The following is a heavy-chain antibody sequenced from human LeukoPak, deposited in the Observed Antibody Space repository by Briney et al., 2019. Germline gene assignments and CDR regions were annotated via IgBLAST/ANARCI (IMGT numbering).Heavy chain of an antibody. CDR2: IRSKTYRGTT. D-gene: IGHD5-24*01. J-gene: IGHJ4*02. Sequence: ALRLSSTAPGFTFGDYVMSWVREGPGKGLEWVGFIRSKTYRGTTEYAASVKGRFTISRDDSKSIAYLQMNSLKTEDTAVYYCTRVFRRDGYNSFDYWGQGTLVTVSS. CDR3: TRVFRRDGYNSFDY. V-gene: IGHV3-49*04. CDR1: GFTFGDYV.